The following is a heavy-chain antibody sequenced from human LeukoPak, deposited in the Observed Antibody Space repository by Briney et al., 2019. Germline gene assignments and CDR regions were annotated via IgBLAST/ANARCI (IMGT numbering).Heavy chain of an antibody. V-gene: IGHV1-2*02. CDR1: GGTFSSYA. D-gene: IGHD5-18*01. CDR2: INPNSGGT. J-gene: IGHJ4*02. CDR3: ARDLGDTAMVTDSDY. Sequence: ASVKVSCKASGGTFSSYAISWVRQAPGQGLEWMGWINPNSGGTNYAQKFQGRVTMTRDTSISTAYMELSRLRSDDTAVYYCARDLGDTAMVTDSDYWGQGTLVTVSS.